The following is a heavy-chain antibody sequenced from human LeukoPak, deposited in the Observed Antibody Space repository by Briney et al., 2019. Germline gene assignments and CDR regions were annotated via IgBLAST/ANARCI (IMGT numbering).Heavy chain of an antibody. J-gene: IGHJ4*02. CDR2: INPNSGGT. CDR1: GGTFSSYA. D-gene: IGHD3-16*01. CDR3: ARGRFTLVSLDY. V-gene: IGHV1-2*02. Sequence: ASVKVSCKASGGTFSSYAISWVRQAPGQGLEWMGWINPNSGGTNYAQKFQGRVTMTRDTSISTAYMELSRLRSDDTAVYYCARGRFTLVSLDYWGQGTLVTVSS.